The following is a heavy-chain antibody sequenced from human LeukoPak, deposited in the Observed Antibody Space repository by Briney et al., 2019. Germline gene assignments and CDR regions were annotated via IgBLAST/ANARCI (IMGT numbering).Heavy chain of an antibody. CDR3: ARNIYYYDNSVDH. Sequence: GGSLRLSCAASGFTFSSYEMNWVRQAPASGLEWVSYISGSGTTIYYTDSVKGRFTISRDNAKHSLYLQMNGLRVEDTAVYYCARNIYYYDNSVDHWGQGTLVTVSS. CDR2: ISGSGTTI. D-gene: IGHD3-22*01. J-gene: IGHJ4*02. CDR1: GFTFSSYE. V-gene: IGHV3-48*03.